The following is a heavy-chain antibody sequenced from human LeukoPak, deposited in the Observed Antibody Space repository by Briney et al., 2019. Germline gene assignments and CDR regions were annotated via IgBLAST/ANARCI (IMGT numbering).Heavy chain of an antibody. CDR1: GFTFSSYS. J-gene: IGHJ4*02. Sequence: PGGSLRLSCAASGFTFSSYSMNWVRQPPGKGLEWVSYISSSSSTIYYADSVKGRFTISRDSSKNTLFLQMNDLTVEDTARYYCARRPGNWGQGILVTVSS. CDR3: ARRPGN. CDR2: ISSSSSTI. D-gene: IGHD1-14*01. V-gene: IGHV3-48*01.